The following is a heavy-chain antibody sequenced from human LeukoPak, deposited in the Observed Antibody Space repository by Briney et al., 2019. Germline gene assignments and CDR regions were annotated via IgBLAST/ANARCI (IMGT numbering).Heavy chain of an antibody. J-gene: IGHJ4*02. CDR3: ANMLSDFWSGFYPPYYFDY. D-gene: IGHD3-3*01. V-gene: IGHV3-33*06. Sequence: GGSLRLSCAASGFTFSNYGMHWVRQAPGKGLEWVALILYDGSTKFYADSVKGRFTISRDNSKNTLYLQMNSLRAEDTAVYYCANMLSDFWSGFYPPYYFDYWGQGTLVTVSS. CDR1: GFTFSNYG. CDR2: ILYDGSTK.